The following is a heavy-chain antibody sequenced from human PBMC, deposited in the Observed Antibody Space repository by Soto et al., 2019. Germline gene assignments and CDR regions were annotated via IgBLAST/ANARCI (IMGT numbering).Heavy chain of an antibody. Sequence: QITLKESGPALVKPTQTLTLTCTFSGFSLRTHGVGVGWFRQPPGKALEWLALIYWNDDQRYSPSLRGRLTITKDTSKIQVVLTMNNMGPVDTATYYCAHAVPSTRNWFDPWGQGTLVTVSS. D-gene: IGHD2-2*01. CDR3: AHAVPSTRNWFDP. J-gene: IGHJ5*02. CDR2: IYWNDDQ. V-gene: IGHV2-5*01. CDR1: GFSLRTHGVG.